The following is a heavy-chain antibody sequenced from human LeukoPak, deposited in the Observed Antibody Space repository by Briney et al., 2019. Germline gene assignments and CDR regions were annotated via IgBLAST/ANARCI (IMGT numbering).Heavy chain of an antibody. V-gene: IGHV3-21*01. CDR3: ARAVWDSSGHLFDY. Sequence: GGSLRLSCAASGFTFSSYALTWVRQAPGKGLEWVSCISSSSSYIYYADSVKGRFTIYRDNAKKSLYLQLNSLRAEDTAVYYCARAVWDSSGHLFDYWGQGTLVTVSS. J-gene: IGHJ4*02. CDR2: ISSSSSYI. CDR1: GFTFSSYA. D-gene: IGHD3-22*01.